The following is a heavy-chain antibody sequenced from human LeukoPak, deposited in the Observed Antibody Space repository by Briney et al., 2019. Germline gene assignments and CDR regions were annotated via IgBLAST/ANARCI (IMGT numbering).Heavy chain of an antibody. Sequence: PGGSLRLSCEASGFAFSDYAMHWVRQAPGKGLEWMAVILYDGSGITYADSVKGRFTISRDISKNTLYLQMDSLSVEDTAVYYCGRERAGSGLVDCWGQGTLVTVSS. CDR2: ILYDGSGI. CDR1: GFAFSDYA. V-gene: IGHV3-30-3*01. D-gene: IGHD6-19*01. J-gene: IGHJ4*02. CDR3: GRERAGSGLVDC.